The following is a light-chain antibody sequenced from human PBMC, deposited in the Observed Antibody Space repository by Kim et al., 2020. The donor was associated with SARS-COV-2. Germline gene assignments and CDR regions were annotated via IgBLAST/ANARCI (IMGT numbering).Light chain of an antibody. CDR2: AAS. V-gene: IGKV3-11*01. Sequence: EIVLTQSPDTLSLSPGERATLSCRASQSVADFLGWYQQKPGQAPRLLIYAASKRATGIPARFSGSGSGTDFTLTTSSLEPEDFAVYYCQQRSLWPRAFGQGTKLEI. CDR3: QQRSLWPRA. CDR1: QSVADF. J-gene: IGKJ2*01.